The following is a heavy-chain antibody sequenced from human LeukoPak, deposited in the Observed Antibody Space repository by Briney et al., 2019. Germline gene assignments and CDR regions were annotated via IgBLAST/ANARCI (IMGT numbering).Heavy chain of an antibody. V-gene: IGHV3-33*01. CDR3: AMWIQVWKFDY. CDR1: GFTFSSYG. Sequence: PGRSLRLSCAASGFTFSSYGMHWVRQAPDKGLEWVAVIWYDGSNKYYADSVKGRFTISGDNSKNTLYLQMNSLRAEDTAVYYCAMWIQVWKFDYWGQGTLVTVSS. CDR2: IWYDGSNK. J-gene: IGHJ4*02. D-gene: IGHD5-18*01.